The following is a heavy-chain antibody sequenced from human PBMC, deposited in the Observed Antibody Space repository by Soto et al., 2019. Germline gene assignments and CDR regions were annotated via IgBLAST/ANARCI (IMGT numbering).Heavy chain of an antibody. CDR3: AKDLPKIVVVPADTVTTGYYGMDV. V-gene: IGHV3-23*01. D-gene: IGHD2-2*01. CDR2: ISGSGGST. Sequence: EVQLLESGGGLVQPGGSLRLSCAASGFTFSSYAMSWVRQAPGKGLEWVSAISGSGGSTYYADSVKGRFTISRDNSKNTLYLQMNSLRAEDTAVYYCAKDLPKIVVVPADTVTTGYYGMDVWGQGTTVTVSS. J-gene: IGHJ6*02. CDR1: GFTFSSYA.